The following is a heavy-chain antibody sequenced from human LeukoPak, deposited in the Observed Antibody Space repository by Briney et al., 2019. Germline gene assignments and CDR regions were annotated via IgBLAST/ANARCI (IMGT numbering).Heavy chain of an antibody. CDR3: ARDQPLLRFLEWLPHAFDI. J-gene: IGHJ3*02. V-gene: IGHV3-30*02. CDR2: IRYDGSGK. CDR1: GFMFSSLG. Sequence: GGSLRLSCAASGFMFSSLGMHWVRQAPGKGLEWVAFIRYDGSGKYYADSVKGRFTISRDNAKNSLYLQMNSLRAEDTAVYYCARDQPLLRFLEWLPHAFDIWGQGTMVTVSS. D-gene: IGHD3-3*01.